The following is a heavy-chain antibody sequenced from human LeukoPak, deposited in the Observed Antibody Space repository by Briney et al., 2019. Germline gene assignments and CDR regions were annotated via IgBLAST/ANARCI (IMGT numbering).Heavy chain of an antibody. CDR3: AKDTDYFDY. J-gene: IGHJ4*02. CDR1: GFTFSSYG. V-gene: IGHV3-30*18. Sequence: GGSLRLSCAASGFTFSSYGMHWVRQAPGKGLEWVAVISYDGSNKYYADSVKGRFTISRDNSKNTLYLQMNSLRAEDTAVYYCAKDTDYFDYWGQGTLVTVSS. CDR2: ISYDGSNK. D-gene: IGHD4-17*01.